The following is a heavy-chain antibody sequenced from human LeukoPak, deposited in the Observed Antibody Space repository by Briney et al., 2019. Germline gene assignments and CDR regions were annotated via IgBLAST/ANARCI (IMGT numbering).Heavy chain of an antibody. V-gene: IGHV5-51*01. CDR2: IYPRDSRT. CDR3: ARHLSGITSSPNY. Sequence: GESLKISCKGSGYSFSSYWIAWVRQMPGKGLEWKGVIYPRDSRTTYSPSFQDQVTISADKSISTAYLQWTSLKASDTAMYYCARHLSGITSSPNYWGPGTLVTVSS. J-gene: IGHJ4*02. CDR1: GYSFSSYW. D-gene: IGHD1-20*01.